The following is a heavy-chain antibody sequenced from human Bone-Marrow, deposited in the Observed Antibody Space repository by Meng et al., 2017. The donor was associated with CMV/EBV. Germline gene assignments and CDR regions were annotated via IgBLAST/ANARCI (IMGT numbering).Heavy chain of an antibody. D-gene: IGHD3-22*01. Sequence: ASVKVSCKASGYTFTSYYMHWVRQAPGQELEWMGIINPSGGSTSYAQKFQGRVTMTRDTSTSTVYMELSSLRSEDTAVYYCARISGGENYYDSSGYYYYFDYWGQGTRVTVSS. CDR1: GYTFTSYY. CDR2: INPSGGST. J-gene: IGHJ4*02. V-gene: IGHV1-46*01. CDR3: ARISGGENYYDSSGYYYYFDY.